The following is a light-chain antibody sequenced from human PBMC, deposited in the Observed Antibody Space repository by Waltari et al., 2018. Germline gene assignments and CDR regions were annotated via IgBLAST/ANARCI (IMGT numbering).Light chain of an antibody. V-gene: IGKV1-39*01. CDR1: QTIRTY. CDR3: QQTYRTPGT. CDR2: AAS. J-gene: IGKJ1*01. Sequence: DIQMTQSPSSLSASVGDRVSINCRASQTIRTYLNWYQMKPGKPPKLLIFAASSLQSGVPSRFSGSGSGTDFTLTISSLQPGDFATYYCQQTYRTPGTFGQGTKVEIK.